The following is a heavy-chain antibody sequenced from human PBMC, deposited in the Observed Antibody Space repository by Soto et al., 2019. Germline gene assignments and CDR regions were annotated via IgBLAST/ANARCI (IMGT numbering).Heavy chain of an antibody. CDR3: ARSTVVVTDLDY. CDR2: INAGNGNT. J-gene: IGHJ4*02. CDR1: GYTFTSYA. V-gene: IGHV1-3*01. Sequence: ASVKVSCKASGYTFTSYAMHWVRQAPGQRLEWMGWINAGNGNTKYSQKFQGRVTITRDTSASTAYMELSSLRSEDTAVYYCARSTVVVTDLDYWGQGTLVTVSS. D-gene: IGHD2-21*02.